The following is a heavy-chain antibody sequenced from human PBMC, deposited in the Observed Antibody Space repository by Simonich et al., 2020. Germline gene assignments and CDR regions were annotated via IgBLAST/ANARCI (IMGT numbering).Heavy chain of an antibody. CDR1: GYTFTGYY. CDR3: ARAPPGGIAARTTYFDY. D-gene: IGHD6-6*01. Sequence: QVQLVQSGAEVKKPGASVKVSCKASGYTFTGYYMHWVRQAPGQGLEWMGRSNPNSGGTNYAQKFQGRVTMTRGTSISTAYMELSRLRSDDTAVYYCARAPPGGIAARTTYFDYWGQGTLVTVSS. J-gene: IGHJ4*02. V-gene: IGHV1-2*06. CDR2: SNPNSGGT.